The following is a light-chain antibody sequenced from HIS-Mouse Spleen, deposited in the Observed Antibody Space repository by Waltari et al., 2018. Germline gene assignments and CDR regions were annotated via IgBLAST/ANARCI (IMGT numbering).Light chain of an antibody. CDR1: SSAGGSYNL. V-gene: IGLV2-23*01. CDR3: CSYAGSSTTWV. Sequence: SALTQPASVSGSPGQSLTIPCTGTSSAGGSYNLFSWYQQHPGKAPKLMIYEGSKRPSGVSNRFSGSKSGNTASLTISGLQAEDEADYYCCSYAGSSTTWVFGGGTKLTVL. CDR2: EGS. J-gene: IGLJ3*02.